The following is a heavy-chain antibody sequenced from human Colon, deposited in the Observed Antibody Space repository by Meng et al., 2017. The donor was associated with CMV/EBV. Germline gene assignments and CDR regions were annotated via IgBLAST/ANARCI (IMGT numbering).Heavy chain of an antibody. Sequence: GGSLRLSCAASGFNFNSYAMSWVRQAPGRGLEWLSVTYSGGGNTYYADSVKGRFTISRDNSKNTLYLQMNSLRAEDTALYYCAKDQLWFGGYYGMDVWGQGTPVTVS. V-gene: IGHV3-23*03. J-gene: IGHJ6*02. CDR3: AKDQLWFGGYYGMDV. CDR1: GFNFNSYA. CDR2: TYSGGGNT. D-gene: IGHD3-10*01.